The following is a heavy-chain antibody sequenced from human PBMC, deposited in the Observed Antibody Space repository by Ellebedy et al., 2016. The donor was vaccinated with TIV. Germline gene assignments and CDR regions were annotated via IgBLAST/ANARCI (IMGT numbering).Heavy chain of an antibody. J-gene: IGHJ4*02. D-gene: IGHD6-6*01. V-gene: IGHV3-7*03. CDR2: IKRDGSEE. Sequence: GGSLRLSXVASGFTFSSYWMTWVRQAPGKGLEWVANIKRDGSEEYYVDAVKGRFTISRDNAKNSLYLQMNSLRAEDTAVYYCTYSSSCDYWGQGTLVTVSA. CDR1: GFTFSSYW. CDR3: TYSSSCDY.